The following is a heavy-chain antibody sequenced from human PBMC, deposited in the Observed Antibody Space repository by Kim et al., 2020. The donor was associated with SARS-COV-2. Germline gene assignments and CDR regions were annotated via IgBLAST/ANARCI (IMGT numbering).Heavy chain of an antibody. CDR3: ARDRGCSSTSCPGGGWFDP. D-gene: IGHD2-2*01. CDR1: GGSVSSGSYY. Sequence: SETLSLTCTVSGGSVSSGSYYWSWIRQPPGKGLEWIAYIYYSGSTNYNPSLKSRVTISVDTSKNQFSLKLSSVTAADTAVYYCARDRGCSSTSCPGGGWFDPWGQGTLVTVSS. J-gene: IGHJ5*02. V-gene: IGHV4-61*01. CDR2: IYYSGST.